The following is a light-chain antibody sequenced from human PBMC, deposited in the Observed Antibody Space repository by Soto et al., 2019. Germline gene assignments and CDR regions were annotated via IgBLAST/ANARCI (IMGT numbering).Light chain of an antibody. V-gene: IGLV2-18*02. Sequence: QSVLTQPPSVSGSPGQSVAISCTGTSSDVGSYNRVSWYQQPPGTAPKLMIFDVSNRPSGVPDRFSGSKSGNTASLTISGLQAEDEAYYYCSSYTTSSTYVFGTGTKLTV. CDR3: SSYTTSSTYV. J-gene: IGLJ1*01. CDR2: DVS. CDR1: SSDVGSYNR.